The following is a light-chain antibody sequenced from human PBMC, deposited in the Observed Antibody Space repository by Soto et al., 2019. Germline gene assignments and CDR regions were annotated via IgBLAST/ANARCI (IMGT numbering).Light chain of an antibody. CDR2: EVS. CDR1: SSDVGGYND. Sequence: QSVLTQPPSASGSPGQSVTISCTGTSSDVGGYNDVSWYQQHPGKAPKLIIYEVSKRPSGVPDRFSGSKSGNPASLPVSGLQAEDEADYYCSSFAGRTPYVFGTGTKVTVL. CDR3: SSFAGRTPYV. V-gene: IGLV2-8*01. J-gene: IGLJ1*01.